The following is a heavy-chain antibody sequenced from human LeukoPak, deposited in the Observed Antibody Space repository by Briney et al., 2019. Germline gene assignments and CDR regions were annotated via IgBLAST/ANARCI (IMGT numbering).Heavy chain of an antibody. CDR3: ARRRGITMVRANWFDP. CDR1: GGSISSYY. J-gene: IGHJ5*02. V-gene: IGHV4-59*12. CDR2: IYYSGST. Sequence: SETLSLTCTVSGGSISSYYWSWIRQPPGKGLHWIGDIYYSGSTNYNPSLKSRVTISVDTSKNQFSLKLSSVTAADTAVYYCARRRGITMVRANWFDPWGQGTLVTVSS. D-gene: IGHD3-10*01.